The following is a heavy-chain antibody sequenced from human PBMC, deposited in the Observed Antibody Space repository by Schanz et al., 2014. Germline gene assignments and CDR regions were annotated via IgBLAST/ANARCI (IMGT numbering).Heavy chain of an antibody. CDR3: VKDPDKYNWNDVEGMDV. V-gene: IGHV3-33*06. D-gene: IGHD1-1*01. J-gene: IGHJ6*01. Sequence: QVQLVESGGGVVQPGRSLRLSCATSGLNFDYYGMNWVRQAPGKGLEWVAVVWHDGINRYYADSVKGRFIVSRDNSKNTLYLEMNRLRVDDTAVYYCVKDPDKYNWNDVEGMDVWGPGTTVTDSS. CDR1: GLNFDYYG. CDR2: VWHDGINR.